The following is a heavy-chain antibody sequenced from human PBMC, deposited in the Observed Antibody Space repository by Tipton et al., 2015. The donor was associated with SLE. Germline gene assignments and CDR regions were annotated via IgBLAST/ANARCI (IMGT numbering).Heavy chain of an antibody. Sequence: RSLRLSCAASGFTFSSYGMHWVRQAPGKGLEWVAVIWYDGSNKYYADSVKGRFTISRDNSKNTLYLQMNSLRAEDTAVYYCARDRGIAAAIFDYWGQGTLVTVSS. V-gene: IGHV3-33*08. CDR2: IWYDGSNK. CDR1: GFTFSSYG. CDR3: ARDRGIAAAIFDY. J-gene: IGHJ4*02. D-gene: IGHD6-13*01.